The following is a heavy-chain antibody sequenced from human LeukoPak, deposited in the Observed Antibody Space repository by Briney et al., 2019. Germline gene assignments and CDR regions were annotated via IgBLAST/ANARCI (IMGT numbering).Heavy chain of an antibody. V-gene: IGHV3-23*01. Sequence: GGSLRLSCAASGFTIGNNGLSWFRQAPGKGLEWVSDMSGAGNTYYAESVKGRFTISRDNSKNTLYLQMNSLRAVDTALYYASGHGYNSYWGQGTLVAVSS. CDR2: MSGAGNT. CDR1: GFTIGNNG. D-gene: IGHD5-24*01. CDR3: SGHGYNSY. J-gene: IGHJ4*02.